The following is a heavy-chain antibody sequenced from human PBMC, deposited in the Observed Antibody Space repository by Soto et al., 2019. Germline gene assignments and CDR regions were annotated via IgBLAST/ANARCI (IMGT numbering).Heavy chain of an antibody. Sequence: SAQGSCKTYGGTYSGDAVSWGRQAPRQGLEWMGGIIPIFGTANYAQKFQGRVTITADESTSTAYMELSSLRSEDTAVYYCARDQMVRGAFPSGGMDVWGQGTTVTRSS. CDR2: IIPIFGTA. V-gene: IGHV1-69*13. CDR1: GGTYSGDA. D-gene: IGHD3-10*01. CDR3: ARDQMVRGAFPSGGMDV. J-gene: IGHJ6*02.